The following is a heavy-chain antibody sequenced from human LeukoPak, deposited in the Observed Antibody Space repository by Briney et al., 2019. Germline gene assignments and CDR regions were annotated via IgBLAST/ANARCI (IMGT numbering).Heavy chain of an antibody. CDR1: GFTFSSYS. D-gene: IGHD1-7*01. J-gene: IGHJ4*02. CDR2: INTRGTFT. CDR3: APGRTGTIDY. Sequence: GGSLRLSCAASGFTFSSYSMNWVRQAPGRGLEWVSTINTRGTFTYHTDSVKGRFVISRDNSKNTVYLQMNSLRADDTAIYYCAPGRTGTIDYWGQGTLVTVSS. V-gene: IGHV3-23*01.